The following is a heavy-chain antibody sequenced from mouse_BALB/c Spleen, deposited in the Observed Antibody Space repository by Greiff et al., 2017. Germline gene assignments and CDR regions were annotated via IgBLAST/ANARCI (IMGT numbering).Heavy chain of an antibody. D-gene: IGHD2-3*01. CDR3: AREVYVYYYAIDY. CDR2: ISYDGSN. Sequence: VQLKESGPGLVKPSPSLSLTCSVTGYSFTSCYYWNWIRQFPGNKLEWMGYISYDGSNNYNPSLKNRISITLDTSKNQFFLKLNSVTTEDTATYYCAREVYVYYYAIDYWGQGTSVTVSS. V-gene: IGHV3-6*02. CDR1: GYSFTSCYY. J-gene: IGHJ4*01.